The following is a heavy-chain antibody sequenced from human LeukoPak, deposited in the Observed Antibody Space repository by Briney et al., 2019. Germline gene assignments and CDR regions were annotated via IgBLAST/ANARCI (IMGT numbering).Heavy chain of an antibody. CDR1: GGSISSSAYY. CDR3: ARDSLAAALYVLDI. V-gene: IGHV4-39*02. Sequence: SETLSLTCTVSGGSISSSAYYWGWIRQPPGKGLEWIGNIYYSGSTYYNPSLKSRVTISVDASKNHFSLKLSSVTAADTAVYYCARDSLAAALYVLDIWGQGTMVTVSS. CDR2: IYYSGST. J-gene: IGHJ3*02. D-gene: IGHD6-13*01.